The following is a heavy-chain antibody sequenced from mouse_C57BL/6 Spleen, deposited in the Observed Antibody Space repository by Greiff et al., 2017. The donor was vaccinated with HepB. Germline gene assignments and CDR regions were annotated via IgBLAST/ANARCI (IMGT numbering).Heavy chain of an antibody. J-gene: IGHJ1*03. Sequence: QVQLQQPGAELVKPGASVKLSCKASGYTFTSYWMHWVKQRPGQGLEWIGMIHPNSGSTNYNEKFKSKATLTVDKSSSTAYMQLSSLTSEDSAVYYCARRGLGYDGYRYFDVWGTGTTVTVSS. V-gene: IGHV1-64*01. CDR1: GYTFTSYW. D-gene: IGHD2-3*01. CDR3: ARRGLGYDGYRYFDV. CDR2: IHPNSGST.